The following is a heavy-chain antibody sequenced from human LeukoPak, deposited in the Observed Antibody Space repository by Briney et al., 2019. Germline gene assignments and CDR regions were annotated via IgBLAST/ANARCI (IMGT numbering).Heavy chain of an antibody. CDR1: GGSISSYY. V-gene: IGHV4-4*07. D-gene: IGHD2-2*02. CDR2: IYTSGST. CDR3: ARDNPLYHAWYFDL. J-gene: IGHJ2*01. Sequence: SETLSLTCTVSGGSISSYYWSWIRQPAGKGLEWIGRIYTSGSTNYNPSLKSRVTMSVDTSKNQFSLKLSSVTAADTAVYYCARDNPLYHAWYFDLWGRGTLVTVSS.